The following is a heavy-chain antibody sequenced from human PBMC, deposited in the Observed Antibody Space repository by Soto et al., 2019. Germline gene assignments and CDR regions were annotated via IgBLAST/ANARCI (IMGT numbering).Heavy chain of an antibody. V-gene: IGHV4-38-2*01. J-gene: IGHJ5*02. CDR1: GYSISSGYY. D-gene: IGHD2-2*01. CDR3: ASGVPAPLNWFDP. Sequence: SATLSLTCAVSGYSISSGYYWGWIRQPPGKGLEWIGSIYHSGSNYYNPSLKSRVTISVDTSKNQFSLKLSSVTAADTAVYCCASGVPAPLNWFDPWGQGTLVTVSS. CDR2: IYHSGSN.